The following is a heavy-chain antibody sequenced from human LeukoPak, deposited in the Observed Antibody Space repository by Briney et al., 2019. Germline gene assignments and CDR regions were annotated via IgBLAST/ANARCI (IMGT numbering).Heavy chain of an antibody. Sequence: ASVKVSCKVSGYTLTELSMHWVRQAPGKGLEWMGGFDPEDGETIYAQKFQGRVTMTEDKSTDTAYMELSSLRSEDTAVYYCATGGDSSGYYYGRNAFDIWGQGTMVTVSS. V-gene: IGHV1-24*01. CDR3: ATGGDSSGYYYGRNAFDI. CDR2: FDPEDGET. D-gene: IGHD3-22*01. CDR1: GYTLTELS. J-gene: IGHJ3*02.